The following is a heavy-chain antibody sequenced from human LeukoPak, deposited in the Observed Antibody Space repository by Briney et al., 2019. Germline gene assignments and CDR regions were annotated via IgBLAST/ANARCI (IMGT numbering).Heavy chain of an antibody. D-gene: IGHD6-13*01. CDR1: GGSISSGGYY. CDR2: IYHSGST. Sequence: SSETLSLTCTVSGGSISSGGYYWSCIRQPPGKGLECIGYIYHSGSTYYNPSLKSRVTISVDTSKNQFSLKLSSVTAADTAVYYCARVLSSSWYGLPYYYYYMDVWGKGTTVTVSS. J-gene: IGHJ6*03. V-gene: IGHV4-30-2*01. CDR3: ARVLSSSWYGLPYYYYYMDV.